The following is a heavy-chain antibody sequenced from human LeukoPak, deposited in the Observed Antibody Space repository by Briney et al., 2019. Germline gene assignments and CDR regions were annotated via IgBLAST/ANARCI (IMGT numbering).Heavy chain of an antibody. CDR3: ASVYDSSGYYPF. CDR1: GGSFSGYY. V-gene: IGHV4-34*01. J-gene: IGHJ4*02. Sequence: EPSETLSLTCAVYGGSFSGYYWSWIRQPPGKGLEWIGEINHSGSTNYNPSLKSRVTISVDTSKNQFSLKLSSVTAADTAVYYCASVYDSSGYYPFWGQGTLVTVSS. D-gene: IGHD3-22*01. CDR2: INHSGST.